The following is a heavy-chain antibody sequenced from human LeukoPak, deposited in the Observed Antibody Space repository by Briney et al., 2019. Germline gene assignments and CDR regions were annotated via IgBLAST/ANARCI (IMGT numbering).Heavy chain of an antibody. Sequence: SETLSLTCTVSGGSLSSSSYYWGWSRQPPGKGLKWIGSIYYSGSSYYNPSLKSRVTISVDTSKDQFSLKLSSVTAADTAVYYCARHSRVRGVMDYWGQGTLVTVSS. V-gene: IGHV4-39*01. D-gene: IGHD3-10*01. CDR2: IYYSGSS. J-gene: IGHJ4*02. CDR1: GGSLSSSSYY. CDR3: ARHSRVRGVMDY.